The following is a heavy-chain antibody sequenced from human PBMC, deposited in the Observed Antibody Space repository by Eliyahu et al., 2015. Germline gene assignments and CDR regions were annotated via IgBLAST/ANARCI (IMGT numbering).Heavy chain of an antibody. V-gene: IGHV1-46*01. CDR1: EDTFTRHF. J-gene: IGHJ4*02. CDR2: INPSGGSI. CDR3: ARRPREKLSLDY. D-gene: IGHD3-10*01. Sequence: QVQLVQSGAEVKKPGASVKXSXKXSEDTFTRHFIHWVRQAPGQGLEWMGVINPSGGSIDYXQKFQGRVTMTTDTSTSTVYMELSSLRSADTAVYYCARRPREKLSLDYWGQGTLVTVSS.